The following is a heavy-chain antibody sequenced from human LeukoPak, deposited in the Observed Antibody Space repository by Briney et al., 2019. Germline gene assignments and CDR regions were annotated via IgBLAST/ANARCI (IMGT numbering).Heavy chain of an antibody. CDR3: AAETGEGYSGYDFVY. V-gene: IGHV1-58*01. Sequence: SVKVSCKASGFTFTSSAVQWVRQARGQRLEWIGWIVVGSGNTNYAQKFQERVTITRDMSTSTAYMELSSLRSEDTAVYYCAAETGEGYSGYDFVYWGQGTLVTVSS. CDR1: GFTFTSSA. J-gene: IGHJ4*02. CDR2: IVVGSGNT. D-gene: IGHD5-12*01.